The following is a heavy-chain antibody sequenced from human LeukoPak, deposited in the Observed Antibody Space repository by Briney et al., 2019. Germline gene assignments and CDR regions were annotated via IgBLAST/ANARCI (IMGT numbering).Heavy chain of an antibody. CDR1: GSSINSALYY. V-gene: IGHV4-39*01. D-gene: IGHD3-3*01. J-gene: IGHJ5*02. Sequence: PSETLSLTCTVSGSSINSALYYWAWIRQTPEQQLEWIGSVSHDGITKYSPSLGGRVSLSADTSKNAFFMEVHSVTAADSAMYYCARHTIFCSFINCSPFDPWGQGTLVTVSS. CDR3: ARHTIFCSFINCSPFDP. CDR2: VSHDGIT.